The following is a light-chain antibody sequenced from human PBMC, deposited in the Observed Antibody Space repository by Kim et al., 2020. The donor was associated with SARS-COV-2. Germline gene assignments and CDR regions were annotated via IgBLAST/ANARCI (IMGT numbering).Light chain of an antibody. J-gene: IGKJ1*01. CDR1: RSVTHHY. Sequence: LSPGESATLPCRTSRSVTHHYLALYQQTPRQSPRLHMYGASLRATGIPDRFTGSGSGTDFTLTLHGLKSEDYAVYSCQQYGTSPWACGQGTKLEI. CDR2: GAS. CDR3: QQYGTSPWA. V-gene: IGKV3-20*01.